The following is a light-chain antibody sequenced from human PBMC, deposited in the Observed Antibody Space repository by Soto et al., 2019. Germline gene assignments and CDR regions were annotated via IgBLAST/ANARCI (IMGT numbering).Light chain of an antibody. CDR3: TSYIGTDLLV. J-gene: IGLJ2*01. CDR2: AVS. CDR1: RSDVGAYNY. V-gene: IGLV2-14*01. Sequence: QSALTQPASVSGSPGQSITISCNGSRSDVGAYNYVSRYQHHPGKVPKLIIYAVSNRPSGVSNRFSGSKSANTASLTISGLQAEDEAEYYCTSYIGTDLLVFGGGTKLTVL.